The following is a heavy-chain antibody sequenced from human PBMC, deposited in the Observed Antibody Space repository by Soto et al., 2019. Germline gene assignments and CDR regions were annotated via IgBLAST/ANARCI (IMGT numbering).Heavy chain of an antibody. V-gene: IGHV3-23*01. CDR3: AKDAYDFWSGYYFDY. Sequence: GGSLRLSCAASGFPFSSYAMSWVRTAPGKGLEWVSAISGSGGSTYYADSVKGRFTISRDNSKNTLYLQMNSLRAEDTAVYYCAKDAYDFWSGYYFDYWGQGTLVTVSS. CDR2: ISGSGGST. J-gene: IGHJ4*02. CDR1: GFPFSSYA. D-gene: IGHD3-3*01.